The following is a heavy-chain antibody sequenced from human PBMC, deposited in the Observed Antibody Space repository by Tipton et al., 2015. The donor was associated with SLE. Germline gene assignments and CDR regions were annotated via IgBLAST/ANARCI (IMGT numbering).Heavy chain of an antibody. J-gene: IGHJ3*02. CDR3: ARDGPYYDFWSGMGTFDI. D-gene: IGHD3-3*01. Sequence: TLSLTCSVSGDSIISSSYYWGWIRQPPGKGLEWIGSMYYSGSTYYNPSLKSRVTISVDTSKNQFSLMLRSVTAADTAVYYCARDGPYYDFWSGMGTFDIWGQETMVTFSS. CDR1: GDSIISSSYY. V-gene: IGHV4-39*07. CDR2: MYYSGST.